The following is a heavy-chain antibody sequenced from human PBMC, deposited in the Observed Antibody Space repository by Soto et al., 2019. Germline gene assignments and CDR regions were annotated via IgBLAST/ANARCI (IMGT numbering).Heavy chain of an antibody. CDR1: GFTFSSYA. J-gene: IGHJ3*02. Sequence: GGSLRLSCAVSGFTFSSYAMSWVRQAPGKGLEWVSAISGSGGSTYYADSVKGRFTISRDNSKNTLYLQMNSLRAEDTAVYYCAKTICCAGGAQWYAFDIWGQGTMVTVSS. D-gene: IGHD2-8*02. V-gene: IGHV3-23*01. CDR3: AKTICCAGGAQWYAFDI. CDR2: ISGSGGST.